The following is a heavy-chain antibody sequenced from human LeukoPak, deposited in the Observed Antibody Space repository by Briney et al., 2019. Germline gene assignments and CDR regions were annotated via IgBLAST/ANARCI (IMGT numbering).Heavy chain of an antibody. D-gene: IGHD3-10*01. V-gene: IGHV1-2*02. CDR1: GYTFIDYY. Sequence: ASVKVSCKASGYTFIDYYMHWVRQAPGRGLEWMGWIDPNSGGTNYAQKFQGRVTMTRDTSITTAYMELRRLRSDDTAVYYCARVYGDHYGSGVIDYWGQGTLVTVSS. CDR3: ARVYGDHYGSGVIDY. CDR2: IDPNSGGT. J-gene: IGHJ4*02.